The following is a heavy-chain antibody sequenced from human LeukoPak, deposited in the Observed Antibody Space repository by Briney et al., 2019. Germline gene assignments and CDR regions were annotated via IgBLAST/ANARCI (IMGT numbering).Heavy chain of an antibody. J-gene: IGHJ4*02. D-gene: IGHD4-17*01. Sequence: GGSLRLSCAASGVIFNNFAFHWVRQAPGKGLEWVAAVAFDGGNKYYADSVRGRLTISRDNSKNTLYLQMNSPRAEDTAVYYCARAGRADGDYHYFDYWGQGALVTVSS. CDR1: GVIFNNFA. CDR2: VAFDGGNK. CDR3: ARAGRADGDYHYFDY. V-gene: IGHV3-30-3*01.